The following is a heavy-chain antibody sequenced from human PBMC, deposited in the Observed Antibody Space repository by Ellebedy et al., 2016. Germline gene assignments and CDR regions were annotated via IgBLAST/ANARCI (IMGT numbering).Heavy chain of an antibody. V-gene: IGHV3-7*01. CDR2: IKEDGSGK. CDR1: GFTFSRYW. Sequence: GGSLRLXXAASGFTFSRYWMSWVRQAPGKGLEWVANIKEDGSGKHYVDSVKGRFTISRDNAKNSLYLQMNSLRAEDTAMYYCARNNWGYQWGQGTLVTVSS. D-gene: IGHD7-27*01. CDR3: ARNNWGYQ. J-gene: IGHJ4*02.